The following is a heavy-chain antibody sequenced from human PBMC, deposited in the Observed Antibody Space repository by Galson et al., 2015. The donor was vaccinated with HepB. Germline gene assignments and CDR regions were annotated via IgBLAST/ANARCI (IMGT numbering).Heavy chain of an antibody. CDR2: ITDRGAT. Sequence: SETLSLTCTVSGGSMKNYFWSWLRQSPGQGLEWIGYITDRGATNYNPSLKSRVTMSVDTSKNQFSLELNSVTAADTAVYYCARSFATMSFDSWGQGTLVTVSS. D-gene: IGHD5-12*01. J-gene: IGHJ4*02. CDR1: GGSMKNYF. V-gene: IGHV4-59*08. CDR3: ARSFATMSFDS.